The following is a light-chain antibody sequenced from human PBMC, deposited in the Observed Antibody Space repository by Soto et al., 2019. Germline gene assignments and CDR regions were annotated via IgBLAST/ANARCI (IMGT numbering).Light chain of an antibody. CDR2: GAS. V-gene: IGKV3-20*01. CDR3: QQSYSTPYT. CDR1: QSVSSSY. J-gene: IGKJ2*01. Sequence: EIVLTQSPGTLSLSPGERATLSCRASQSVSSSYLAWYQQKPGQAPRLLIYGASGRATGIPDRFSGSGSGTDFTLTISRLEPEDFAVYYCQQSYSTPYTFGQGTKVEIK.